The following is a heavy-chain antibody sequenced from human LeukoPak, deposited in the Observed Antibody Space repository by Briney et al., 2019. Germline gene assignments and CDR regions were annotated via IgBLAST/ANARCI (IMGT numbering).Heavy chain of an antibody. CDR2: IWYDGSNK. J-gene: IGHJ4*02. V-gene: IGHV3-33*01. Sequence: GGSLRLSCAVSGFTFSSYGMHWVRQAPGKGLEWVAVIWYDGSNKYYADSVQGRFTISRDNSKNTMYLQMNSLRAEDTAVYYCARGPPVYYYGSGSSTGFYFDYWGQGTLVTVSS. D-gene: IGHD3-10*01. CDR3: ARGPPVYYYGSGSSTGFYFDY. CDR1: GFTFSSYG.